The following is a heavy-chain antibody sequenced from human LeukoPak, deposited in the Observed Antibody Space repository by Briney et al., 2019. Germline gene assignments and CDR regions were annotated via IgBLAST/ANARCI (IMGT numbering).Heavy chain of an antibody. Sequence: ASVKVSCKASGGTFSSYAISWVRQAPGQGLEXXXXXXXXFGTANYAQKFQGRVTITADESTSTAYMELSSLRSEDTAVYYCARAKPGYCSGGSCSNFDYWGQGTLVTVSS. V-gene: IGHV1-69*13. CDR1: GGTFSSYA. D-gene: IGHD2-15*01. CDR3: ARAKPGYCSGGSCSNFDY. J-gene: IGHJ4*02. CDR2: XXXXFGTA.